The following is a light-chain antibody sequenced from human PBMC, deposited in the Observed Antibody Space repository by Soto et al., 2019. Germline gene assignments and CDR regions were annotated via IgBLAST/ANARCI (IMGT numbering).Light chain of an antibody. J-gene: IGLJ3*02. CDR3: QSYDSSLSGSV. V-gene: IGLV1-40*01. Sequence: QSVLTQPPSVSGAPGQRVTISCTGSSSNIGARFDVHWYQQLPGTAPTVLIYGNTNRPSGVPDRFSASKSGTSAFLAITGLQAEDEDDYYCQSYDSSLSGSVFGGGTKLTVL. CDR2: GNT. CDR1: SSNIGARFD.